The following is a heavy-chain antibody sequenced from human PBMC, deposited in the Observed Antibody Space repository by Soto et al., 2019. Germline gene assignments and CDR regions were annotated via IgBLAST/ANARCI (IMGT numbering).Heavy chain of an antibody. CDR3: ARGPEIAVAVMNYYYYTDV. CDR2: MNPNSGNT. V-gene: IGHV1-8*01. J-gene: IGHJ6*03. D-gene: IGHD6-19*01. CDR1: GYSFTSYD. Sequence: ASVKVSCKASGYSFTSYDINWGRQATGQGLEWMGWMNPNSGNTGYAQKFQGRVTMTRNTSISTAYMELSSLRSEDTAVYYCARGPEIAVAVMNYYYYTDVWCKTTTVTGSS.